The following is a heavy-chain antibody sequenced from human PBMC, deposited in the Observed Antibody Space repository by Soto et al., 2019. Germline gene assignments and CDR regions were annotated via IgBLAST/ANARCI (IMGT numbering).Heavy chain of an antibody. Sequence: PSETLSLTCNVSGGSISRDHYHWTWIRQPPGKGLEWIGYIHYSGSVLYNPSLQSRLTMSVDTSKNLLSLRLTSVTAADTAVYFCVREDDGGDRDYYGLDVWGPGTTVTVSS. V-gene: IGHV4-30-4*01. J-gene: IGHJ6*02. D-gene: IGHD2-21*02. CDR1: GGSISRDHYH. CDR3: VREDDGGDRDYYGLDV. CDR2: IHYSGSV.